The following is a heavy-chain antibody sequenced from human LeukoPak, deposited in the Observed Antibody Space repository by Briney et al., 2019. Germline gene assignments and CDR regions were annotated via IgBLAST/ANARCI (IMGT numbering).Heavy chain of an antibody. CDR2: ILYDGTDK. V-gene: IGHV3-30-3*01. CDR3: ARGFPYDDPTEGYYYLMDV. CDR1: GFTFSSYF. Sequence: PGRSLRLSCAASGFTFSSYFMHWVRQAPGKGLEGVSVILYDGTDKYYADSVNGRFTISRDNSKNMFSVQINNLRPDDTAVYYCARGFPYDDPTEGYYYLMDVWGQGTTVTVSS. D-gene: IGHD4-17*01. J-gene: IGHJ6*02.